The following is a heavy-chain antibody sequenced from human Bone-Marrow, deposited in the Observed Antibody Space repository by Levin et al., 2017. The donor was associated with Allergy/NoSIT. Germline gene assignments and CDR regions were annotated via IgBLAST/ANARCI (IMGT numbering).Heavy chain of an antibody. CDR1: GFTFSSYS. J-gene: IGHJ4*02. V-gene: IGHV3-21*01. D-gene: IGHD3-22*01. CDR2: ISSSSSYI. Sequence: GGSLRLSCAASGFTFSSYSMNWVRQAPGKGLEWVSSISSSSSYIYYADSVKGRFTISRDNAKNSLYLQMNSLRAEDTAVYYCARGEKTYYYDSSGYYSVDYWGQGTLVTVSS. CDR3: ARGEKTYYYDSSGYYSVDY.